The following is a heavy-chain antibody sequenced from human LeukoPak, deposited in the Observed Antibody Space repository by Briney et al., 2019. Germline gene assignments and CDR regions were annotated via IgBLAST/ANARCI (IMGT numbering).Heavy chain of an antibody. CDR1: GGSISSGGYY. V-gene: IGHV4-31*03. D-gene: IGHD3-22*01. CDR3: ARVLYYDSSGYSRVDY. J-gene: IGHJ4*02. CDR2: IYYSGST. Sequence: SQTLSLTCTVSGGSISSGGYYWSWLRQHPGKGLEWIGYIYYSGSTYYNPSLKSRVTISVDTSKNQFSLKLSSVTAADTAVYYCARVLYYDSSGYSRVDYWGQGTLVTVSS.